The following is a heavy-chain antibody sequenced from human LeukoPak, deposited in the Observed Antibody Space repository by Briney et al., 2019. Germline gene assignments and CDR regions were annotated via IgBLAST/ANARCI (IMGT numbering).Heavy chain of an antibody. CDR3: ARDVAYYYDSSGYYLDAFDI. CDR1: GGTFSSYA. J-gene: IGHJ3*02. Sequence: SVKVSCKASGGTFSSYAISWVRQAPGQGLEWMGGIIPIFGTANYAQKLQGRVTITADESTSTAYMELSSLRSEDTAVYYCARDVAYYYDSSGYYLDAFDIWGQGTMVTVSS. CDR2: IIPIFGTA. V-gene: IGHV1-69*13. D-gene: IGHD3-22*01.